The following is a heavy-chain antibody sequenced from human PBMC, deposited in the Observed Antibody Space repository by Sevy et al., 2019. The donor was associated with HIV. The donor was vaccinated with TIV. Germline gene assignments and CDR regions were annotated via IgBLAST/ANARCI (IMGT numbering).Heavy chain of an antibody. CDR1: GFSLNSFW. CDR2: INQNGSVT. J-gene: IGHJ4*02. D-gene: IGHD2-15*01. CDR3: VRAVATNGSF. Sequence: GGSLRLSCAASGFSLNSFWMNWVRQTPGKGLEWVANINQNGSVTYYVDSVKGRFPIYSDNSRNLLYLQMTSLRVEDTALYYCVRAVATNGSFWGQGTLVTVSS. V-gene: IGHV3-7*01.